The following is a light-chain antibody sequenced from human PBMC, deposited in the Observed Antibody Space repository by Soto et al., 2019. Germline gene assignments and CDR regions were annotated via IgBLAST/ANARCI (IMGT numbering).Light chain of an antibody. V-gene: IGKV3-15*01. J-gene: IGKJ1*01. CDR2: VAS. CDR1: QSASTY. CDR3: EQYNNWPRR. Sequence: EIVTTHSPSILSVSRGERATLYCRANQSASTYLAWYQQKPGQAPRLLISVASTRATGIPARFSGSGSATESTLTNSSMHFEGYDVSYCEQYNNWPRRFGQGTK.